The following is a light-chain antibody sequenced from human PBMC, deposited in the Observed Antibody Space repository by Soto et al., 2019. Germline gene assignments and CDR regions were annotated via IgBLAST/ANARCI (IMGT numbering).Light chain of an antibody. CDR1: QSVYSSY. V-gene: IGKV3-20*01. CDR2: GAS. J-gene: IGKJ2*02. CDR3: QQYGSSPST. Sequence: EIVLTQSPGTLSLSPGGRATLSCRASQSVYSSYLAWYQQKPGQAPRLLIYGASTRATGIPDRFRGRGSGTDFTLAISGLEPEDFAVYFCQQYGSSPSTFGQGTKLDVK.